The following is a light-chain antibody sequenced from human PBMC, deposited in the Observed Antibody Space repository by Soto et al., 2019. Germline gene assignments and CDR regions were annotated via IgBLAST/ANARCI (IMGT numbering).Light chain of an antibody. CDR2: GAS. J-gene: IGKJ1*01. CDR3: QQYNSSPRR. Sequence: EIVLTQSPGTLSLSPGERATLSCRASQSVSSNFLAWYQQKPGQAPRLLIYGASTRATGITDRFSGSGSGTDFTLTVSRLEPEDFAVYYCQQYNSSPRRFGQGTKVDSK. CDR1: QSVSSNF. V-gene: IGKV3-20*01.